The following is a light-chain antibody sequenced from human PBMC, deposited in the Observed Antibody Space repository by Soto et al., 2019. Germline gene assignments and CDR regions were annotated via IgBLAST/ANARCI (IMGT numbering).Light chain of an antibody. CDR2: EGS. V-gene: IGLV2-23*01. CDR1: SSDVGSYNL. CDR3: CSYAGSSTVV. J-gene: IGLJ2*01. Sequence: QYALTQSASESGSPGQSITISCTGTSSDVGSYNLVSWYQQHPGKAPKLMIYEGSKRPSGVSNRFSGSKSGNTASLTISGLQAEDEADYYCCSYAGSSTVVFGGGTKLTVL.